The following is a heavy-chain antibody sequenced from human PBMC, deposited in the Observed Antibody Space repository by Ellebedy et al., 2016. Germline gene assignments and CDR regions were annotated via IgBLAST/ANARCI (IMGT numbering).Heavy chain of an antibody. Sequence: GESLKISXAASGFPFSSYWMHWVRQVPGEGPVWVSRINYDGSSTSSADSVTGRFTISRDNAKNTLFLQMNSLRDEDTAVYYCASAIDYWGQGTLVTVSS. CDR3: ASAIDY. V-gene: IGHV3-74*01. J-gene: IGHJ4*02. CDR2: INYDGSST. CDR1: GFPFSSYW.